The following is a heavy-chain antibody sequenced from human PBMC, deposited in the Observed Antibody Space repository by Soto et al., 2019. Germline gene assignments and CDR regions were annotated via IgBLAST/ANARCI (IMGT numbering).Heavy chain of an antibody. CDR3: AKLGSGYYTGLYFDY. J-gene: IGHJ4*02. CDR2: MKKDGSEK. D-gene: IGHD3-3*01. V-gene: IGHV3-7*03. CDR1: GFSFGDYW. Sequence: LRLSCAASGFSFGDYWMSWVRQAPGKGLEWVAHMKKDGSEKYYVDSVKGRFTVSRDNTKSSLYLQMSSLRAEDTAVYYCAKLGSGYYTGLYFDYWGQGTLVTVS.